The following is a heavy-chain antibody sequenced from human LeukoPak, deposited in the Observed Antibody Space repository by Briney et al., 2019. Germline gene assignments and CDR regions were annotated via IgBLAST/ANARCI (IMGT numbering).Heavy chain of an antibody. V-gene: IGHV3-21*01. CDR1: EFTFSSYN. Sequence: GGSLRLSCVASEFTFSSYNMNWVRQAPGKGLEWVSSISSSGSYIYYADAVKGRFTISRDNAKNSLYLQMNSLRAEDTAVYYCARDWGGLANAFDIWGQGTMVTVSS. D-gene: IGHD3-16*01. CDR2: ISSSGSYI. J-gene: IGHJ3*02. CDR3: ARDWGGLANAFDI.